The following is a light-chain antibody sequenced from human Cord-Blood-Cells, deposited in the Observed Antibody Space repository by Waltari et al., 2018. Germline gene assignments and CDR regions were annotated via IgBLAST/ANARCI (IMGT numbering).Light chain of an antibody. CDR3: QSADSSGTYWV. Sequence: SYELTQPPSVSVSPGQTARITCSGDALPKQYAYWYKQKPGQAPVLGIYKDSERPSGILERCSGSSSGTTVTLTISGVQAEDEADYYCQSADSSGTYWVFGGGTKLTVL. J-gene: IGLJ3*02. CDR2: KDS. V-gene: IGLV3-25*03. CDR1: ALPKQY.